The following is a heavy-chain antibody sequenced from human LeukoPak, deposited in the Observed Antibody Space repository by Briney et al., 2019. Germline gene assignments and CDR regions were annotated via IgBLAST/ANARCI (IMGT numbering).Heavy chain of an antibody. CDR2: ISGSSGST. Sequence: PGGSLRLSCAASGFTFSSYGMSWVRQAPGKGLEWVSAISGSSGSTYYADSVKGRFTISRDNSKNTLYLQMNSLRAEDTAVYYCAKDRNYCSGGSCYRYYVPYYFDYWGQGTLVTVSS. CDR1: GFTFSSYG. D-gene: IGHD2-15*01. J-gene: IGHJ4*02. V-gene: IGHV3-23*01. CDR3: AKDRNYCSGGSCYRYYVPYYFDY.